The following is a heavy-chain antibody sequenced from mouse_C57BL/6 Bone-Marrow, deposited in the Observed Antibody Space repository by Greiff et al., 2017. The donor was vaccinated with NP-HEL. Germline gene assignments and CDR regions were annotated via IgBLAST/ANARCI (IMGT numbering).Heavy chain of an antibody. CDR2: ISSGGSYT. J-gene: IGHJ2*01. V-gene: IGHV5-6*01. CDR3: ARHYYSNYFDY. Sequence: VQLKESGGDLVKPGGSLKLSCAASGFTFSNYGMSWVRQTPDKRLEWVATISSGGSYTYYPDSVKGRFTISRDNAKNTLYLQMSSLKSEDTAMYYCARHYYSNYFDYWGQGTTLTVSS. D-gene: IGHD2-5*01. CDR1: GFTFSNYG.